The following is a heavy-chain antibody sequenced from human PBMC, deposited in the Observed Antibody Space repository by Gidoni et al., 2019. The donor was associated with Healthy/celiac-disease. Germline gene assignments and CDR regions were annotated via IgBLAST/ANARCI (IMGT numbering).Heavy chain of an antibody. D-gene: IGHD5-18*01. J-gene: IGHJ4*02. V-gene: IGHV3-23*01. CDR1: GFTFSSYA. CDR3: AKDKGIRGYSYGYQD. CDR2: ISGSGGST. Sequence: EVQLLESGGGLVQPGGSLRLSCPASGFTFSSYAMSWVRQAPGKGLEWVSAISGSGGSTYYADSVKGRFTISRDNSKNTLYLQMNSLRAEDTAVYYCAKDKGIRGYSYGYQDWGQGTLVTVSS.